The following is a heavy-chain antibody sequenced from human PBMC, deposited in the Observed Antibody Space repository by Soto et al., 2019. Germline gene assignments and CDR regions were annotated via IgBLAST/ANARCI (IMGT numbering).Heavy chain of an antibody. Sequence: PGGSLRLSCAASGFTFSSYAMSWVRQAPGKGLEWVSAISGSGGSTYYADSVKGRFTISRDNSKNTLYLQMNSLRAEDTAVYYSAKQYDFWSGYFDYWGQGTLVTVSS. CDR1: GFTFSSYA. J-gene: IGHJ4*02. V-gene: IGHV3-23*01. CDR2: ISGSGGST. CDR3: AKQYDFWSGYFDY. D-gene: IGHD3-3*01.